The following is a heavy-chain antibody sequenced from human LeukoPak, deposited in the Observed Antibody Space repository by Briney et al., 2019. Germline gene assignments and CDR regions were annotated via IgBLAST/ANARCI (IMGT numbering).Heavy chain of an antibody. J-gene: IGHJ4*02. CDR2: ISYDGNYK. Sequence: RGRSLTLSCAASGFTFSSSGMHWARQAPGKGLEWVAFISYDGNYKYYADYVKGRFTISRDKSKNTLYLQMNSLRAEDTAVYYCAKDHLEMITFGGVLATGPDYWGQGTLVTVSS. CDR1: GFTFSSSG. V-gene: IGHV3-30*18. CDR3: AKDHLEMITFGGVLATGPDY. D-gene: IGHD3-16*02.